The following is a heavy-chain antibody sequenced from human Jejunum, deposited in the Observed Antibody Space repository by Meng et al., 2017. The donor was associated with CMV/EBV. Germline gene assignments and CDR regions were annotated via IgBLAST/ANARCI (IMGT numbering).Heavy chain of an antibody. V-gene: IGHV3-74*01. Sequence: EGQLGVSWGGLVLSGGFLRLSCAASGFTFSTYWMHWVRQEPGKVLLWVSRITTDGTTNYADSVKGRFSISRDNAKNTLYLQMNSLRAEDTGVYYCTGLDYWGQGTLVTVSS. CDR1: GFTFSTYW. J-gene: IGHJ4*02. CDR2: ITTDGTT. CDR3: TGLDY.